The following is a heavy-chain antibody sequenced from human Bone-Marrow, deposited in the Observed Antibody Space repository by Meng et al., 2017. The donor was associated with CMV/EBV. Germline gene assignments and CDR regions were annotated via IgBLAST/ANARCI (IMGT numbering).Heavy chain of an antibody. CDR3: AREVWLTRQDYGLDA. D-gene: IGHD5-12*01. J-gene: IGHJ6*02. Sequence: GESLKISCAASGFTFSGYGMHWVRQAPGKGLEWISDISGTDSTIYYIDSVKGRFIISRDNAKNSLYLQMNSLRAEDTAVYYCAREVWLTRQDYGLDAWGQGTTVTVSS. CDR2: ISGTDSTI. CDR1: GFTFSGYG. V-gene: IGHV3-48*04.